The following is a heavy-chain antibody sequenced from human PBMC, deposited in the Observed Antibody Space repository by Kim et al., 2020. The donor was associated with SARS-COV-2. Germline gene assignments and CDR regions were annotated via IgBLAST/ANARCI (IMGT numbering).Heavy chain of an antibody. D-gene: IGHD1-26*01. CDR3: ARDWARYCGSYYPMDV. J-gene: IGHJ6*03. Sequence: GGSLRLSCAASGFTFSSYGMHWVRQAPGKGLEWVAAIWYDGSNTYYADSVKGRFTISRDNSKNTLYLQMNSLRAEDTAVYYCARDWARYCGSYYPMDVWG. V-gene: IGHV3-33*01. CDR2: IWYDGSNT. CDR1: GFTFSSYG.